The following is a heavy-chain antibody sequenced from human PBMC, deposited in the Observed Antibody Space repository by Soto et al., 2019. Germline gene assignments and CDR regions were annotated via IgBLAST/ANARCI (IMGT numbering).Heavy chain of an antibody. CDR1: GFTFSSYA. CDR3: AKGGYLQIPDY. J-gene: IGHJ4*02. V-gene: IGHV3-23*01. CDR2: ISASGGST. Sequence: EVQLLESGGGLVQPGGSLRLSCAASGFTFSSYAMSWVRQAPGKGLEWVSGISASGGSTYYTDSVKGRLTIPRDNSKNPLYLQMNRLSAEDTAIYACAKGGYLQIPDYWGQGTLVTVSS. D-gene: IGHD4-4*01.